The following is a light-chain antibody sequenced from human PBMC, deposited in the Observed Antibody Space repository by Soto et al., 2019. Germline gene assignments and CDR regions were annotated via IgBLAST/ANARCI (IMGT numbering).Light chain of an antibody. V-gene: IGLV4-69*01. J-gene: IGLJ2*01. Sequence: QLVLTQSPSASASLGASVKLTCTLSSGHSSYAIAWHQQQPEKGPRYLMKLDSDGSHTKGDAIPDRFSGSSSGAERYLTISRLQSEDAADYYCQTWGTGIHVVFGGGTKVTVL. CDR1: SGHSSYA. CDR2: LDSDGSH. CDR3: QTWGTGIHVV.